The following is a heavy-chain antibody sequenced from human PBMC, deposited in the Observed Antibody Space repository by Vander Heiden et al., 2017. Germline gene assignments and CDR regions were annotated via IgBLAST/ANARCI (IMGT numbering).Heavy chain of an antibody. D-gene: IGHD2-2*01. CDR1: GGSISSSSYY. J-gene: IGHJ5*02. CDR3: ARHRRIVVVPAATEDLDP. Sequence: QLQLQESGPGLVKPSETLSLTCTVPGGSISSSSYYWGWIRQPPGKGLEWIGSIYYSGSTYYNPSLKSRVTISVDTSKNQFSLKLSSVTAADTAVYYCARHRRIVVVPAATEDLDPWGQGTLVTVSS. V-gene: IGHV4-39*01. CDR2: IYYSGST.